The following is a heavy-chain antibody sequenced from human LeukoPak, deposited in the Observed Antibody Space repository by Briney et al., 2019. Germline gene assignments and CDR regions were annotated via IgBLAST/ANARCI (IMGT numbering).Heavy chain of an antibody. D-gene: IGHD1-26*01. CDR3: ARRRRSGDLYYYYYYMDV. V-gene: IGHV3-74*01. Sequence: PGGSLRLSCAASGFTFSSYWMHWVRQAPGKGLVWFSRINSDGSSTSYADSVKGRFTISRDNAKNTLYLQMNSLRAEDTAVYYCARRRRSGDLYYYYYYMDVWGKGTTVTVSS. CDR2: INSDGSST. CDR1: GFTFSSYW. J-gene: IGHJ6*03.